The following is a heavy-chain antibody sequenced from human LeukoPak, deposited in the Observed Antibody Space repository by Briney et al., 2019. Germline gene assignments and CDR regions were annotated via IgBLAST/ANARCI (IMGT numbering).Heavy chain of an antibody. CDR1: GGSFSGYY. CDR3: ATSNYYDSSGYPSFDY. CDR2: INHSGST. J-gene: IGHJ4*02. Sequence: SETLSLTCAVHGGSFSGYYWSWIRQPPGKGLEWIGEINHSGSTNYNPSLKSRVTISVDTSKNQFSLKLSSVTAADTAVYYCATSNYYDSSGYPSFDYWGQGTLVTVSS. V-gene: IGHV4-34*01. D-gene: IGHD3-22*01.